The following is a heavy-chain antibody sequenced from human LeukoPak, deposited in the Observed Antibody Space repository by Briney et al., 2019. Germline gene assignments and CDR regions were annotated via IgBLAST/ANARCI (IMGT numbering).Heavy chain of an antibody. Sequence: PGGSLRLSCAASGFTFSSYNMLWVRHAPEKGLVWVSYISSSSSTIYYADSVKGRFTVSRDNAKNSLYLQMHSLRAEDTAVYYCVRVYCNGGTCHYYFDYWGQGTLVTVSS. CDR2: ISSSSSTI. V-gene: IGHV3-48*01. J-gene: IGHJ4*02. CDR3: VRVYCNGGTCHYYFDY. CDR1: GFTFSSYN. D-gene: IGHD2-15*01.